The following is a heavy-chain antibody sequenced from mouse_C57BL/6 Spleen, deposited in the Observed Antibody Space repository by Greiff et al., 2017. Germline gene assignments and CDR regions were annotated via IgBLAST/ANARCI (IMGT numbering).Heavy chain of an antibody. CDR1: GYTFTSYT. CDR3: ARKDDGYYVGWYFDV. V-gene: IGHV1-4*01. Sequence: QVQLKQSGAELARPGASVKMSCKASGYTFTSYTMHWVKQRPGQGLEWIGYINPSSGYTKYNQKFKDKATLTADKSSSTAYMQLSSLTSEDSAVYYCARKDDGYYVGWYFDVWGTGTTVTVSS. D-gene: IGHD2-3*01. CDR2: INPSSGYT. J-gene: IGHJ1*03.